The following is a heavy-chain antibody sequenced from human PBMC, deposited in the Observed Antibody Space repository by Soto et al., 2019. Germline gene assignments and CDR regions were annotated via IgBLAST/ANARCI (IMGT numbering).Heavy chain of an antibody. CDR2: ISGSGGST. J-gene: IGHJ4*02. D-gene: IGHD2-15*01. V-gene: IGHV3-23*01. CDR1: GFTFSSFA. Sequence: PGGSLRLSCAASGFTFSSFAMSWVRQAPGKGLDWVSAISGSGGSTYSADSVKGRFTISRDNSKNTLYLQMSSLRAEDTAVYYCARGFSDGKFSPPDFWGQGSLVTVSS. CDR3: ARGFSDGKFSPPDF.